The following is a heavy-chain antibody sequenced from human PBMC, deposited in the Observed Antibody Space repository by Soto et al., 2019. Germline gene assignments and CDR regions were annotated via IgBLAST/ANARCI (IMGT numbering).Heavy chain of an antibody. CDR3: ARTYYYDSSGDNYYFDY. V-gene: IGHV3-23*01. CDR1: GFTFSSYA. J-gene: IGHJ4*02. CDR2: ISGSGGST. Sequence: PGGSLRLSCAASGFTFSSYAMSWVRQAPGKGLEWVSAISGSGGSTYYADSVKGRFTISRDNSKSTLYLQMNSLRAEDTAVYYCARTYYYDSSGDNYYFDYWGQGTLVTVSS. D-gene: IGHD3-22*01.